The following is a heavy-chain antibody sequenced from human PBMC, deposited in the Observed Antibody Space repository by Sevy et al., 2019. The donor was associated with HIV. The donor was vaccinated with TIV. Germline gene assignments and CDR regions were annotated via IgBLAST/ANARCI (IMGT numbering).Heavy chain of an antibody. CDR3: ARDGGGSGSYYRGNYYYYGMDV. V-gene: IGHV1-2*02. Sequence: ASVKVSCKASGYTFTGYYMHWVRQAPGQGLEWMGWINPNSGGTNYAQKFQGRVTMTRDTSISTAYMELSRLRSDDTAVYNCARDGGGSGSYYRGNYYYYGMDVWGQGTTVTVSS. D-gene: IGHD3-10*01. CDR1: GYTFTGYY. CDR2: INPNSGGT. J-gene: IGHJ6*02.